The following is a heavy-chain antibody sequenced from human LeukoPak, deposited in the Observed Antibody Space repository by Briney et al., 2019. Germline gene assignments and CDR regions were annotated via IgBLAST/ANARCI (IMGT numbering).Heavy chain of an antibody. CDR1: GFTFDDYA. V-gene: IGHV3-9*01. J-gene: IGHJ5*02. D-gene: IGHD6-6*01. CDR2: ISWNSGSI. CDR3: AKGRYSSSSFNWFDP. Sequence: GGSLRLSCAASGFTFDDYAMHWVRQAPGKGLEWISGISWNSGSIGYADSVKGRFIISRDNAKNALYLQMNSLRVEDTALYYCAKGRYSSSSFNWFDPWGQGTLVTVSS.